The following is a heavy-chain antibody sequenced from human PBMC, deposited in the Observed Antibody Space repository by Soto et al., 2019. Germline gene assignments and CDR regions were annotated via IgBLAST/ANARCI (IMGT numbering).Heavy chain of an antibody. D-gene: IGHD4-17*01. CDR3: ARDRTLKTFQEIRTTVTSDY. CDR1: DGSITSCDYY. CDR2: IYYSGST. J-gene: IGHJ4*02. Sequence: PSETLSLACPVSDGSITSCDYYCSWIRQPPGKGLEWIGYIYYSGSTNYNPSLKSRVTISVDTSKNQFSLKLSSVTAADTAVYYCARDRTLKTFQEIRTTVTSDYWGQGTLVTVSS. V-gene: IGHV4-30-4*01.